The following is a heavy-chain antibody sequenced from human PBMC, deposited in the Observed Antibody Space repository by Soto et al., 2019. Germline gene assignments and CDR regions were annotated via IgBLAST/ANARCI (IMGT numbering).Heavy chain of an antibody. Sequence: EVQLVESGGGLVQPGGSLRLSFAASGFTVSSNSMSWVRQAPGKGLEWVSVIYSGGSTYYADSVKGRFTISRDNSKNTLYLQMNSLRAEDTAVYYCATVPWSDYWGQGTLVTVSS. J-gene: IGHJ4*02. V-gene: IGHV3-66*01. D-gene: IGHD1-1*01. CDR1: GFTVSSNS. CDR2: IYSGGST. CDR3: ATVPWSDY.